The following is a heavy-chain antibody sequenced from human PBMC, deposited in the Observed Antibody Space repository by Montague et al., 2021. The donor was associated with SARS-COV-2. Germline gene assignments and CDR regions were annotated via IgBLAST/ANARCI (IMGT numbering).Heavy chain of an antibody. CDR1: GASISSANDY. CDR3: ARDRRGMAMAGRAYYYYMDV. CDR2: ISTSGSS. V-gene: IGHV4-61*09. J-gene: IGHJ6*03. Sequence: TLSLTCSVSGASISSANDYWTWIRQPAGKGLEWIGHISTSGSSSYNPSLKSRVTIILDTSKQQFSLELTSVTGADTAVYYCARDRRGMAMAGRAYYYYMDVWGKGTTVTVSS. D-gene: IGHD6-19*01.